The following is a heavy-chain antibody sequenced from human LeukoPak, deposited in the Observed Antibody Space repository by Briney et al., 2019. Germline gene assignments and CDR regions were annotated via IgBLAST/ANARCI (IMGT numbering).Heavy chain of an antibody. V-gene: IGHV4-31*03. Sequence: SETLSLTCTVSGGSISSGGYYWSWIRQHPGKGLEWIGYIYYSGSTYYNPSLKSRVTISVDTSKNQFSLKLSSVTAADTAVYYCAGIAAALTTYAFDIWGQGTMVTVSS. CDR1: GGSISSGGYY. CDR3: AGIAAALTTYAFDI. J-gene: IGHJ3*02. CDR2: IYYSGST. D-gene: IGHD6-13*01.